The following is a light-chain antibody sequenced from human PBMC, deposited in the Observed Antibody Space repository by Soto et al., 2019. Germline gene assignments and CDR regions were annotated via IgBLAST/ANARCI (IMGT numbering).Light chain of an antibody. CDR1: QGIATY. V-gene: IGKV1-9*01. J-gene: IGKJ4*01. Sequence: DVQLTQSPSFLSASIGDRVTIACRASQGIATYLAWYQQIPGKAPKPLIYTASTLQSGVPSRFSGSGSGTDFTLTISCLQPEDFATYYCQQLSTYPLTFGGGTKVDI. CDR2: TAS. CDR3: QQLSTYPLT.